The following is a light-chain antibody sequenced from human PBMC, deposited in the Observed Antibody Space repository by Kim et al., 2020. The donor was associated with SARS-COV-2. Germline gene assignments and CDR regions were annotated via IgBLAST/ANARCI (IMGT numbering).Light chain of an antibody. V-gene: IGLV3-21*04. CDR1: NIGHRS. J-gene: IGLJ2*01. CDR3: QVWDTNTHVL. Sequence: SSELSQPPSLSVAPGKTARITCGGNNIGHRSVHWYQQRPGQAPVLVIYYDSDRPSGIPERISGSNFGNTATLTISRVEAGDEADYYCQVWDTNTHVLFGGGTKLTVL. CDR2: YDS.